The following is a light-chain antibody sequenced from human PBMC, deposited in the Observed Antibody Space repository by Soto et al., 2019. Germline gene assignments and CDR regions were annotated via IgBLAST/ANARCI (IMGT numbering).Light chain of an antibody. J-gene: IGKJ3*01. V-gene: IGKV1-17*03. Sequence: DIQMTQSPSAMSASVGDRVTLTCRASQDIGNYLVWFQQKPGKVPKRLIYAASSLQSGVPSRFSGSGSGTEVTLTISSLQPEDCVTDYCLQHDSYPFTFGPGTKVDIK. CDR3: LQHDSYPFT. CDR2: AAS. CDR1: QDIGNY.